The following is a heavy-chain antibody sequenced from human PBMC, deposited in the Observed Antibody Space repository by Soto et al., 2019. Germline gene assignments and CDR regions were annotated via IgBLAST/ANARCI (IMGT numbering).Heavy chain of an antibody. CDR1: WFTFYSYA. J-gene: IGHJ4*02. V-gene: IGHV3-23*01. CDR2: ISGSGGST. Sequence: GGSLRLSCAAPWFTFYSYAMRWVPPAPGEGLEWVSAISGSGGSTYYADSVKGRFTISRDNSKNTLYLQMNSLRAEDTAVYYCATPDYDFWSGYYFGHDYWGQGTLVTVSS. D-gene: IGHD3-3*01. CDR3: ATPDYDFWSGYYFGHDY.